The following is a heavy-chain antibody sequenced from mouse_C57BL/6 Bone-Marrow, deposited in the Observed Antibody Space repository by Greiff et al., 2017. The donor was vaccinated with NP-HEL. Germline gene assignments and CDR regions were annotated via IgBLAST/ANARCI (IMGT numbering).Heavy chain of an antibody. V-gene: IGHV14-4*01. D-gene: IGHD2-4*01. CDR3: TIYYDYDYYAIDY. J-gene: IGHJ4*01. CDR2: IDPENGDT. Sequence: DVKLVESGAELVRPGASVKLSCTASGFNIKDDYMHWVKQRPEQGLEWIGWIDPENGDTAYASKFQGKATITADTYSNTAYLQLSSLTSEDTAVYYCTIYYDYDYYAIDYWGQGTSVTVSS. CDR1: GFNIKDDY.